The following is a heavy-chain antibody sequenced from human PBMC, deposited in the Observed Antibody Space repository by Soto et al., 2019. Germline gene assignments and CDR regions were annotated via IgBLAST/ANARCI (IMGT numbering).Heavy chain of an antibody. CDR1: GGSFSGYY. CDR3: ARPTRQWLGLRYYYGMDV. CDR2: INHSGST. V-gene: IGHV4-34*01. J-gene: IGHJ6*02. D-gene: IGHD6-19*01. Sequence: QVQLQQWGAGLLKPSETLSLTCAVYGGSFSGYYWSWIRQPPGKGLEWIGEINHSGSTNYNPSLKSRVTISVDTANQFSLKLSSVTAAATAVYYCARPTRQWLGLRYYYGMDVWGQGTTVTVSS.